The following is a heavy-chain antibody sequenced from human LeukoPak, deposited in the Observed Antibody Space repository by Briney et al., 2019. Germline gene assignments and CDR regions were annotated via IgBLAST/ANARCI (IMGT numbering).Heavy chain of an antibody. CDR2: ISSITSYI. CDR1: GFTFSSYS. V-gene: IGHV3-21*01. D-gene: IGHD4-17*01. J-gene: IGHJ4*02. CDR3: ARARYGDYAIDY. Sequence: GGSLRLSCATSGFTFSSYSMNWVRQAPGKGLEWASSISSITSYIYYADSVKGRFTISRDNAKNSLSLQMDSLRAEDTAVYYCARARYGDYAIDYWGQGTLVTVSS.